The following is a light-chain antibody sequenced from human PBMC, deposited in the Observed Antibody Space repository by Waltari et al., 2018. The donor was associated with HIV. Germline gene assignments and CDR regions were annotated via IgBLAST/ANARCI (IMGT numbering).Light chain of an antibody. Sequence: EVVLTQSPGTLSLSPGERATLSCRASRNVSSTPLAWYQQQPGQAPRLLLSGVSTRATGIPDRFSGSGSGTDFALVISRLEPEDFAVYFCQQYGSSPPWTFGQGTKVEI. J-gene: IGKJ1*01. V-gene: IGKV3-20*01. CDR2: GVS. CDR3: QQYGSSPPWT. CDR1: RNVSSTP.